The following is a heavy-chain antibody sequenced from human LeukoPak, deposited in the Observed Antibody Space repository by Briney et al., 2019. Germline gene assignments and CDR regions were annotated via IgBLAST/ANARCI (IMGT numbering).Heavy chain of an antibody. CDR2: IYYSGST. J-gene: IGHJ5*02. CDR3: ARRVGIVVGPEPGYNWFDP. Sequence: SETLSLTCTDSGGSISSYYWSWIRQPPGKGLEWIGYIYYSGSTNYNPSLKSRVTISVDTSKNQFSLKLSSVTAADTAVYYCARRVGIVVGPEPGYNWFDPWGQGTLVTVSS. CDR1: GGSISSYY. V-gene: IGHV4-59*08. D-gene: IGHD3-22*01.